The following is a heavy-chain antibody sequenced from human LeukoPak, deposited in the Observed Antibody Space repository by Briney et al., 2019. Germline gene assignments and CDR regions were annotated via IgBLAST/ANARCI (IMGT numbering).Heavy chain of an antibody. CDR2: INHSGST. CDR3: AREAVSVEDWNSGWFDP. V-gene: IGHV4-34*01. CDR1: GGSFSGYY. J-gene: IGHJ5*02. Sequence: PSETLSLTCAVYGGSFSGYYWSWIRQPPGKGLEWIGEINHSGSTNYNPSLKSRVTISVDTSKNQFSLKLSSVTAADTAVYYCAREAVSVEDWNSGWFDPWGQGTLVTVSS. D-gene: IGHD1-7*01.